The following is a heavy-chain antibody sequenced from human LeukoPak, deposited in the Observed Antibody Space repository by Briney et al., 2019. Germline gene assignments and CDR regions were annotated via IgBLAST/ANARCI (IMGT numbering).Heavy chain of an antibody. V-gene: IGHV3-30*04. CDR1: GFTFSSYA. D-gene: IGHD6-13*01. CDR2: ISYDGSNR. CDR3: SRGTTAAGTGVGY. J-gene: IGHJ4*02. Sequence: GGSLRLSCAASGFTFSSYAMHWVRQAPGKGLEWVAVISYDGSNRNYEYAAKGRCTISIENYKKKQYLQMNSLRPEAAAADYYSRGTTAAGTGVGYWGQGTLVTVSS.